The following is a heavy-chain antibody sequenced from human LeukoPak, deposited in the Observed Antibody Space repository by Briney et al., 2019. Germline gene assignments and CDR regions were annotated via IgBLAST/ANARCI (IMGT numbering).Heavy chain of an antibody. CDR3: ARVGVYGDIDY. Sequence: SETLSLTCTVSGGSISSYYWSWIRQPPGKGLEWIGYIYYSGSTNYNPSLKSRVTISVDTSKNQFSLKLSPVTAADTAVYYCARVGVYGDIDYWGERTLVTVSS. CDR1: GGSISSYY. CDR2: IYYSGST. J-gene: IGHJ4*02. D-gene: IGHD4-17*01. V-gene: IGHV4-59*12.